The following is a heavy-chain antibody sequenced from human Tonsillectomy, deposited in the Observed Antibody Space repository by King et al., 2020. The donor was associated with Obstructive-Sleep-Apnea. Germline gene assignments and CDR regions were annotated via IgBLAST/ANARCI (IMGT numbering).Heavy chain of an antibody. Sequence: EVQLVESGGGMVQPGGSLRLSCLASGFTFSNYAISWVRQAPGKGLEWVSAINPRGTTFYAGSVRGRFTISRDNSKYTVNLQVNSLRAEDTALYYCAKEGGGSGIYWIDSWGQGTLVTVSS. CDR2: INPRGTT. V-gene: IGHV3-23*04. J-gene: IGHJ4*02. CDR1: GFTFSNYA. D-gene: IGHD3-10*01. CDR3: AKEGGGSGIYWIDS.